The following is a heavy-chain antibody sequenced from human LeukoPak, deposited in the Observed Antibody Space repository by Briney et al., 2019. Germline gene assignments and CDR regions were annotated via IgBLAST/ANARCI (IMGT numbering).Heavy chain of an antibody. CDR3: ARGGGLDV. CDR1: GFPFSSYW. D-gene: IGHD3-16*01. Sequence: GGSLRLSCVASGFPFSSYWMTWVRQAPGKGLEWVASISHNGNVNFYVDSVKGRFTISRDNAKNSLYLQMSNLRAEDTAVYFCARGGGLDVWGQGATVTVSS. J-gene: IGHJ6*02. V-gene: IGHV3-7*03. CDR2: ISHNGNVN.